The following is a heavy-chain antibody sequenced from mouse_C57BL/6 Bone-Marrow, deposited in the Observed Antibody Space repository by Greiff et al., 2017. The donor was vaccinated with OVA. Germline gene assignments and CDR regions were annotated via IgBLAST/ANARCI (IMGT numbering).Heavy chain of an antibody. CDR3: AREGMVPYFDY. CDR2: IYPGSGNT. V-gene: IGHV1-76*01. Sequence: VQLQQSGAELVRPGASVKLSCKASGYTFTDYYINWVKQRPGQGLEWIARIYPGSGNTYYNEKFKGKATLTAEKSSSTAYMQLSSLTSEDSAVYFCAREGMVPYFDYWGQGTTLTVSS. CDR1: GYTFTDYY. D-gene: IGHD2-3*01. J-gene: IGHJ2*01.